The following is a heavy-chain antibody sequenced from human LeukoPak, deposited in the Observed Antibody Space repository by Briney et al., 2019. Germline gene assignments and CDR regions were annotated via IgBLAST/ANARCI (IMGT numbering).Heavy chain of an antibody. D-gene: IGHD1-1*01. Sequence: PSETLSLTCAISRGSISTYYWSWIRQPPRKGLEWIGDISTGGSTNYNPSLKSRVTISVDTSKNQFSLNMRSVTAADTAVYYCARRRTTGTTGYFDYWGQGSVVTVSS. CDR2: ISTGGST. V-gene: IGHV4-4*08. J-gene: IGHJ4*02. CDR1: RGSISTYY. CDR3: ARRRTTGTTGYFDY.